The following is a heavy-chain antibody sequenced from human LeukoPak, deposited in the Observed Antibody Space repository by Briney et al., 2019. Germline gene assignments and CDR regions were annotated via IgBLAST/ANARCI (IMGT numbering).Heavy chain of an antibody. CDR3: ARGQDDRSGTFDY. D-gene: IGHD3-22*01. Sequence: SGTLSLTCTVSGDSVSSGNYYLSWIRQPPGKGLDWITYMSPSGTTKYNPSLKSQVTTSVDTSRTQFSLRLSSVTAADTAVYYCARGQDDRSGTFDYWGQGILVTVSS. CDR2: MSPSGTT. J-gene: IGHJ4*02. CDR1: GDSVSSGNYY. V-gene: IGHV4-61*01.